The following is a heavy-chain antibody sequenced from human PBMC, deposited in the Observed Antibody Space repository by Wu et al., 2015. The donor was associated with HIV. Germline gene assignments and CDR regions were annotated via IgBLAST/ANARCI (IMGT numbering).Heavy chain of an antibody. D-gene: IGHD3-3*01. CDR1: GYTFSNYD. CDR3: ARAGRRFYTKNWFDP. Sequence: QVQLVQSGAEVKKPGASVKVSCKTSGYTFSNYDINWVRQATGQGLEWMGWMNPHGNTGYAQKFQGRVTMTRNTSISTAYMELSSLRSEDTAVYYCARAGRRFYTKNWFDPWGQGALVTVSS. CDR2: MNPHGNT. J-gene: IGHJ5*02. V-gene: IGHV1-8*01.